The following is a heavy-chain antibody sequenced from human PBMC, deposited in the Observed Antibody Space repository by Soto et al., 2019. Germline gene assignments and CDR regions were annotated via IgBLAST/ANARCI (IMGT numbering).Heavy chain of an antibody. CDR1: GFIVRSNY. J-gene: IGHJ6*02. V-gene: IGHV3-53*01. Sequence: GGSLRLSCAASGFIVRSNYMTWVRQAPGKGLEWVSVIYSSGNIYYPDSVKGRFTTSRDNSQNTFFLQMNSLRAEDTAVYYCARDSGMIRGNYGMDVWGQGTTVTVSS. CDR3: ARDSGMIRGNYGMDV. D-gene: IGHD3-10*01. CDR2: IYSSGNI.